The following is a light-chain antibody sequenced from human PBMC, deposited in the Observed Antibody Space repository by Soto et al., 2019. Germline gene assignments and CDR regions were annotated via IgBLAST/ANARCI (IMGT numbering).Light chain of an antibody. CDR2: LGS. CDR3: TQDLRPPFT. J-gene: IGKJ3*01. CDR1: QSLLRSTGYNS. V-gene: IGKV2-28*01. Sequence: DIVMTQSPLSLPVTPGEPASISCRSTQSLLRSTGYNSLAWYLQKPGQSPQLLISLGSNRASGVPDRFSGSGSGTDFTLNIDRVEAEDVGVYYCTQDLRPPFTFGPGTKVDIK.